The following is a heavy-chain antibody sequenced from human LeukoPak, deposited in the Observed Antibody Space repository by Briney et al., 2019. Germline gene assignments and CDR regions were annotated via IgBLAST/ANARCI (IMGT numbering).Heavy chain of an antibody. Sequence: SETLSLTCAVSGYSISSSNWWGWIRQPPGKGLEWIGYIYYSGSTNYNPSLKSRVTMSVDTSKNQFSLKLSSVTAADTAVYYCAKVSSSWYQDWYFDLWGRGTLVTVSS. CDR1: GYSISSSNW. D-gene: IGHD6-13*01. CDR3: AKVSSSWYQDWYFDL. V-gene: IGHV4-28*03. J-gene: IGHJ2*01. CDR2: IYYSGST.